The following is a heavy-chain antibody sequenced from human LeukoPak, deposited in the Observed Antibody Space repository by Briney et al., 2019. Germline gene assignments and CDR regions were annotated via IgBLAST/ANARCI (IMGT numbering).Heavy chain of an antibody. Sequence: ASVKVSCKSSGYTFTSYYMYWVRQAPGQGLEWMGIINPSGGSTSYAQKFQGRVTMTRDTSTSTVYMELSSLRSEDTAVYYCASLFEREPRFDPWGQGTLVTVSS. D-gene: IGHD1-26*01. CDR3: ASLFEREPRFDP. CDR1: GYTFTSYY. CDR2: INPSGGST. V-gene: IGHV1-46*01. J-gene: IGHJ5*02.